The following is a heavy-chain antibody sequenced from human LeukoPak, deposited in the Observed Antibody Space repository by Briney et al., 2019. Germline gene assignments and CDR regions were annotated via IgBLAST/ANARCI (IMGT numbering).Heavy chain of an antibody. D-gene: IGHD4-17*01. CDR3: AKDPGRLTTGGWFDP. Sequence: GGSLRLSCAASGFTFSSYGVHWVRQAPGKGLEWVAVISYDGSNKYYADSVKGRFTISRDNSKNTLYLQMNSLRAEDTAVYCCAKDPGRLTTGGWFDPWGQGTLATVSS. CDR1: GFTFSSYG. J-gene: IGHJ5*02. V-gene: IGHV3-30*18. CDR2: ISYDGSNK.